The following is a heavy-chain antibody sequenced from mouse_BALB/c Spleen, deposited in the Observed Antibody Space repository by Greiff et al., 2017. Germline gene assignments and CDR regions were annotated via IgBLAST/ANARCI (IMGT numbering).Heavy chain of an antibody. D-gene: IGHD2-14*01. CDR2: IWWDDDK. J-gene: IGHJ2*01. CDR1: GFSLSTSGMG. CDR3: ARRAGDYRYDDVDFYFDY. Sequence: ESGPGILKPSQTLSLTCSFSGFSLSTSGMGVGWIRQPSGKGLEWLAHIWWDDDKYYNPSLKSQLTISKDTSRNQVFLKITSVDTADTATYYCARRAGDYRYDDVDFYFDYWGQGTTLTVSS. V-gene: IGHV8-8*01.